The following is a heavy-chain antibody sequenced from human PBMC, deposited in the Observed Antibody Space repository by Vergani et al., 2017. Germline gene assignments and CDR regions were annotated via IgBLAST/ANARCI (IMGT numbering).Heavy chain of an antibody. CDR1: GGSFSGYY. V-gene: IGHV4-34*01. CDR3: ARHGAANRGHNWFDP. D-gene: IGHD2/OR15-2a*01. CDR2: INHSGST. Sequence: QVQLQQWGAGLLKPSETLSLTCAVYGGSFSGYYWSWIRQPPGKGLEWIGEINHSGSTNYNPSLKSRVTISVDTSKNQFSLKLSSVTAADTAVYYCARHGAANRGHNWFDPWGQGTLVTVSS. J-gene: IGHJ5*02.